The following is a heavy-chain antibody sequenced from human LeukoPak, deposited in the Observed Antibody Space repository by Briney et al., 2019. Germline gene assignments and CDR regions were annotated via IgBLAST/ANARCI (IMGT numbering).Heavy chain of an antibody. CDR2: ISGSGVTT. V-gene: IGHV3-23*01. CDR1: GFAFTSYA. J-gene: IGHJ4*02. CDR3: ASAPGGYDYVWGSYRYYFDY. D-gene: IGHD3-16*02. Sequence: GGSLRLSCAASGFAFTSYAMSWVRQAPGKGLEWVSAISGSGVTTYYADSVKGRFTISRDNSKNTLYLQMNSLRAEDTAVYYCASAPGGYDYVWGSYRYYFDYWGQGTLVTVSS.